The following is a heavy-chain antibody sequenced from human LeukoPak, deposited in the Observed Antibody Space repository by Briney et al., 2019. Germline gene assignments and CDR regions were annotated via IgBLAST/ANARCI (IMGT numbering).Heavy chain of an antibody. V-gene: IGHV1-8*01. J-gene: IGHJ5*02. Sequence: ASVKVSCKASGYTFTSYDINWVRQATGQGLEWMGWMNPNNGNTGYAQKFQGRVTMTRNTSISTAYMELSSLRSEDTAVYYCARGRGQQLVPLIRWFDPWGQGTLVTVSS. CDR2: MNPNNGNT. D-gene: IGHD6-13*01. CDR3: ARGRGQQLVPLIRWFDP. CDR1: GYTFTSYD.